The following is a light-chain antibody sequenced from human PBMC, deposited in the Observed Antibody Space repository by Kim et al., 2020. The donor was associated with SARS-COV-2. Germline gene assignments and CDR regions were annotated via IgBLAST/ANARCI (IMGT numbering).Light chain of an antibody. CDR3: LQHNSYPRT. Sequence: AGGERGTIHCRASQEIRNDLGWYQQKPGKAPKRLIYAASSLQSGVPSRFSGSGSGTEFTLTISSLQPEDSATYYCLQHNSYPRTFGQGTKVDIK. CDR1: QEIRND. J-gene: IGKJ1*01. CDR2: AAS. V-gene: IGKV1-17*01.